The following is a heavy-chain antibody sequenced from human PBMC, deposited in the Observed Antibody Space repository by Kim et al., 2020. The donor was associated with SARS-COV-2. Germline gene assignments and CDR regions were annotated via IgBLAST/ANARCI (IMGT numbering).Heavy chain of an antibody. CDR1: GGTFSSYA. J-gene: IGHJ4*02. Sequence: SVKVSCKASGGTFSSYAISWVRQAPGQGLEWMGRIIPILGIANYAQKFQGRVTITADKSTSTAYMELSSLRSEDTAVYYCASVPDYGGGTQHDFDYWGQGTLVTISS. V-gene: IGHV1-69*04. CDR3: ASVPDYGGGTQHDFDY. D-gene: IGHD4-17*01. CDR2: IIPILGIA.